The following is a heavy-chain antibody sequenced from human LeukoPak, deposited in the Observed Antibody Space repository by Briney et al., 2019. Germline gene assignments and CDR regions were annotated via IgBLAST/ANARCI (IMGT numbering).Heavy chain of an antibody. Sequence: GGSLRLSCAASGFTFSSYAMHWVRQAPGKGLEWVAAISYDGSNRYYADSVKGRFTISRDNSKNTLYLQMNSLRAEDTAVYYCARDGSGWYKDAFDIWGQGTMVTVSS. J-gene: IGHJ3*02. V-gene: IGHV3-30*04. CDR3: ARDGSGWYKDAFDI. D-gene: IGHD6-19*01. CDR2: ISYDGSNR. CDR1: GFTFSSYA.